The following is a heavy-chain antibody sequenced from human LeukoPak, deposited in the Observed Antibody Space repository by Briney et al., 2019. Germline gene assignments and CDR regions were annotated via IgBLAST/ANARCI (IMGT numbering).Heavy chain of an antibody. J-gene: IGHJ5*02. CDR1: GYTFRSYG. CDR3: ARDGRRYVSNTVTTPFDP. Sequence: ASVKVSCKASGYTFRSYGITWVRQAPGQGLEWMGWINIYSGTTNQAEKLQGRVTMTTDISTSTAYMELRSLRSDDTAVYYCARDGRRYVSNTVTTPFDPWGQGTLVTVSS. D-gene: IGHD4-17*01. V-gene: IGHV1-18*01. CDR2: INIYSGTT.